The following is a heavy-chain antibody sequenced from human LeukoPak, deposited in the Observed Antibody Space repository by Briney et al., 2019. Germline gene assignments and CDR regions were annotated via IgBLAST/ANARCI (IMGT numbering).Heavy chain of an antibody. J-gene: IGHJ4*02. CDR1: GFTFSSFT. Sequence: GGSLRLSCAASGFTFSSFTMHWVRQAPGKGLRWMAVISSDGSNKYYADSVKGRFTVSRDNSNNTLYLQMNSLRAEDTALYYCATTMGSGGSPLINYGGQEPRVPVPS. CDR3: ATTMGSGGSPLINY. D-gene: IGHD6-19*01. CDR2: ISSDGSNK. V-gene: IGHV3-30-3*01.